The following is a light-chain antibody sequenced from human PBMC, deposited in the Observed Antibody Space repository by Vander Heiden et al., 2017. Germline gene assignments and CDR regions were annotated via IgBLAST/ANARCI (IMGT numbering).Light chain of an antibody. CDR3: QQYGSLPLT. J-gene: IGKJ4*01. CDR2: GAS. V-gene: IGKV3-20*01. CDR1: VSVTDNS. Sequence: EIILTQSPGTLSLSPGGRATLSCRASVSVTDNSLAWYQQRPGQAPRILIYGASTRATGIPDRFTASGSGTDFTLSISRLEPEDFAVYHCQQYGSLPLTFGGGTKVE.